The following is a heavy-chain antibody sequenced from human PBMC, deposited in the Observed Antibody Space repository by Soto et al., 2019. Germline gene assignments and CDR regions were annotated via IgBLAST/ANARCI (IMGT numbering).Heavy chain of an antibody. V-gene: IGHV3-30-3*01. CDR1: GFTFSSYA. Sequence: QVQLVESGGGVVQPGRSLRLSCAASGFTFSSYAMHWVRQAPGKGLEWVAVISYDGSNKYYADSVKGRFTISRDNSKNTLYLQMNSLRAEDTAVYYCAREGGSYLYFDYWGQGTLVTVSS. CDR3: AREGGSYLYFDY. D-gene: IGHD1-26*01. J-gene: IGHJ4*02. CDR2: ISYDGSNK.